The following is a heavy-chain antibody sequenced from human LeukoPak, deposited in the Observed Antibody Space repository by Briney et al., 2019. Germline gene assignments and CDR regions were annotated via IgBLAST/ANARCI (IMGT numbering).Heavy chain of an antibody. V-gene: IGHV3-23*01. CDR3: AKGDYRSPYYYYGMDV. D-gene: IGHD3-16*02. CDR1: GFTFSSYA. CDR2: ISGSGGST. Sequence: GGSLRLSCAASGFTFSSYAMSWVRQAPGKGLEWVSAISGSGGSTYYADSVKGRFTISRGNSKNTLYLQMNSLRAEDTAVYYCAKGDYRSPYYYYGMDVWGQGTTVTVSS. J-gene: IGHJ6*02.